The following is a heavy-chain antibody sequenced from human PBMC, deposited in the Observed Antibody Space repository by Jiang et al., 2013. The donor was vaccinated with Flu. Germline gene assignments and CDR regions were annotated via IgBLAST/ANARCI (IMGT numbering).Heavy chain of an antibody. CDR2: ISYDGSNK. CDR3: ARAGGGGGVQWLDP. D-gene: IGHD6-19*01. J-gene: IGHJ5*02. V-gene: IGHV3-30-3*01. Sequence: VQLLESGGGVVQPGRSLRLSCAASGFTFSSYAMHWVRQAPGKGLEWVAVISYDGSNKYYADSVKGRFTISRDNSKNTLYLQMNSLRAEDTAVYYCARAGGGGGVQWLDP. CDR1: GFTFSSYA.